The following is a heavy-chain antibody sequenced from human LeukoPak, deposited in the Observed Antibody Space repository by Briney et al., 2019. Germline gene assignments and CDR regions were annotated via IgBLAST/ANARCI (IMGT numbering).Heavy chain of an antibody. CDR2: IYYDGRT. V-gene: IGHV4-59*08. CDR1: GGSISRNY. Sequence: SETLSLTCTVSGGSISRNYWNWIRQPPGKGLDWIGYIYYDGRTDYNPSLTSRVTISIDTSRNQFSLKLSSVTAADTAVYYCAKVQSSGKGDRFDYWGQGALVSVSS. D-gene: IGHD3-22*01. J-gene: IGHJ4*02. CDR3: AKVQSSGKGDRFDY.